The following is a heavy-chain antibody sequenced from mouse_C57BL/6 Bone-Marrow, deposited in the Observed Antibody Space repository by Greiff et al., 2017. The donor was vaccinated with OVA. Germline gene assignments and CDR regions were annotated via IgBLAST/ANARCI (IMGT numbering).Heavy chain of an antibody. CDR2: ISYSGST. V-gene: IGHV3-8*01. D-gene: IGHD1-1*01. CDR1: GYSITSDS. CDR3: ARSPYDYGSGPGWYFYV. J-gene: IGHJ1*03. Sequence: DVHLVESGPGLAKPSQSLSLTCSVSGYSITSDSWNWIRQFPGNNLEYMGYISYSGSTYNNPSLISRISITQDTSKDEYYLQLNSVTTGDTASEDSARSPYDYGSGPGWYFYVWGTGTTVTVAS.